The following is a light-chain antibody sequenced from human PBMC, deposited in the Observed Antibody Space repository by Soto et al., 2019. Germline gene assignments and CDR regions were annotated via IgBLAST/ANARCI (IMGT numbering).Light chain of an antibody. CDR2: EVN. CDR3: RSYRRNNNNYV. CDR1: SSDVGAYNY. J-gene: IGLJ1*01. Sequence: QSALTQPPSASGSTGQSVTISCSGTSSDVGAYNYVSWYQQHPGKAPKLIISEVNKRPSGVPDRFAGSMSRNSPSRTGSGLQAEEDGDYYCRSYRRNNNNYVFGAGTKLTVL. V-gene: IGLV2-8*01.